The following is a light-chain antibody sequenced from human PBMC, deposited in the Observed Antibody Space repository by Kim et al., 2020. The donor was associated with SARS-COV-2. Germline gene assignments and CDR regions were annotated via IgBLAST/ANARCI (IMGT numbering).Light chain of an antibody. CDR2: SHN. CDR1: STNVGSNT. V-gene: IGLV1-44*01. J-gene: IGLJ2*01. CDR3: AAWDDSLNGPV. Sequence: GREVTVPCSGSSTNVGSNTVNWYQQLPGTAPKPLIYSHNPRPSGVPDRFSVSKSGTSASLAISGLQSEDEADYYCAAWDDSLNGPVFGGGTQLTVL.